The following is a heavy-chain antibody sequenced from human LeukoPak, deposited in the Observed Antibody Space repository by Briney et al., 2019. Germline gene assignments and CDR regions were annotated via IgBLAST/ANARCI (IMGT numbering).Heavy chain of an antibody. CDR1: GFTFSTYN. CDR3: ARITTYSSSWFGDFDY. V-gene: IGHV3-48*04. J-gene: IGHJ4*02. Sequence: GGSLRLSCAASGFTFSTYNMNWVRQAPGKGLEWLSYISTSSSTIYYAVSVKGRFTISRDNAKNSLYLQMDSLRAEDTAVYYCARITTYSSSWFGDFDYWGQGTLVTVSS. D-gene: IGHD6-13*01. CDR2: ISTSSSTI.